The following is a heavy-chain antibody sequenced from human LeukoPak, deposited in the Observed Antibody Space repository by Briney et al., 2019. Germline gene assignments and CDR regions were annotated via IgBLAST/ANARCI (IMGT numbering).Heavy chain of an antibody. Sequence: GGSLRLSCAASGFTFSSYWMHWVRQAPGKGLVWVSRINSDGSSTSYADSVKGRFTISRDNAKNSLYLQMNSLRAEDTAVYYCGGLLYKWSDPRLDYWGQGTLVTVSS. CDR3: GGLLYKWSDPRLDY. CDR1: GFTFSSYW. CDR2: INSDGSST. V-gene: IGHV3-74*01. J-gene: IGHJ4*02. D-gene: IGHD1-20*01.